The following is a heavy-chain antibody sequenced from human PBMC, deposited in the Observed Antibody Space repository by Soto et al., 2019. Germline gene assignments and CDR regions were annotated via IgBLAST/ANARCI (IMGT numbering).Heavy chain of an antibody. Sequence: EVQLVESGGGLVKPGGSLRLSCAASGFTFSSYSMNWVRQAPGKRLEWVSSISSSSSYIYYADSVKGRFTISRDNAKNSLYLQMNSLRAEDTDVYYCARDQPGYSYGYGLGYWGQGTLVTVSS. V-gene: IGHV3-21*01. D-gene: IGHD5-18*01. CDR2: ISSSSSYI. CDR1: GFTFSSYS. J-gene: IGHJ4*02. CDR3: ARDQPGYSYGYGLGY.